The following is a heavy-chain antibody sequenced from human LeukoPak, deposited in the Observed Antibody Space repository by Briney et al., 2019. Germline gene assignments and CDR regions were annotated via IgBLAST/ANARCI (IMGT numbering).Heavy chain of an antibody. Sequence: SQTLSLTCAVSGDSVSNKNAAWNWISQSPSRGLEWLGRTYYRSEWHTDYAFSVKGRITINADTSKNQFSLQLGYVTPEDTAVYYCASGWALSWGQGTLVTVSS. CDR3: ASGWALS. V-gene: IGHV6-1*01. CDR2: TYYRSEWHT. D-gene: IGHD1-26*01. CDR1: GDSVSNKNAA. J-gene: IGHJ5*02.